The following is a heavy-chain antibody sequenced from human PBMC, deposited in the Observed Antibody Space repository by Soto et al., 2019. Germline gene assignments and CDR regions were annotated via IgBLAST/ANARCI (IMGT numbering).Heavy chain of an antibody. CDR2: TYYRSKWFH. J-gene: IGHJ5*02. CDR1: GDSVSSDNAA. CDR3: ARGGRSTKAGTGWSDP. V-gene: IGHV6-1*01. Sequence: SQTLSLTCAISGDSVSSDNAAWNWIRQSPSRGLEWLGRTYYRSKWFHDYAVSLRSRIIINPDTSKNQFSLQLNSVTPDDTAVYSCARGGRSTKAGTGWSDPWGQGTLVTVSS. D-gene: IGHD6-13*01.